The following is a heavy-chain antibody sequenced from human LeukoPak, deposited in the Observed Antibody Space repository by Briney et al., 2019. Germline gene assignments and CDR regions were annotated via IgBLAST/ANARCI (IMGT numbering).Heavy chain of an antibody. J-gene: IGHJ4*02. Sequence: SETLSLTCTVSGGSISTQYCSWIRQPPGNCMEWIGYIFYSGSTNYNPSLKSRLTMSVDTSKNQFSLNLTSVTAAYTAVYYCARVFGFSTSTNYYDYWGQGTLVTVSS. CDR1: GGSISTQY. CDR3: ARVFGFSTSTNYYDY. D-gene: IGHD3-3*01. V-gene: IGHV4-59*11. CDR2: IFYSGST.